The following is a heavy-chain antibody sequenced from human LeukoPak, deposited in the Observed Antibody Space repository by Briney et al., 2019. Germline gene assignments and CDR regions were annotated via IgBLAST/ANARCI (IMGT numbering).Heavy chain of an antibody. D-gene: IGHD3-10*01. CDR2: ISGSGGRT. Sequence: GGSLRLSCVASGFTFTSFGMNWVLQAPGKGLEWVSVISGSGGRTYYADSVKGRFTISRDNSKKTLHLQMNSLRAEDTAVYYCAKGDGFGLLWFAEVFDYWGQGTLVTVSS. V-gene: IGHV3-23*01. CDR1: GFTFTSFG. J-gene: IGHJ4*02. CDR3: AKGDGFGLLWFAEVFDY.